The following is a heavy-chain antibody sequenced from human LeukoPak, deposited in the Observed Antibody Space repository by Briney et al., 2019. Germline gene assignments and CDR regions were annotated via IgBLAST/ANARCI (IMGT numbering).Heavy chain of an antibody. CDR3: ATGTGYCSGGGCYDY. CDR1: GGSISSYY. D-gene: IGHD2-15*01. Sequence: SETLSLTCTVSGGSISSYYWTWIRQPAGKGLEWIGRIYTNGNTNYNPSLKSRVTMSVDTSKNRFSLKLSSVTAADTGIYYCATGTGYCSGGGCYDYWGQGTLVTVSS. V-gene: IGHV4-4*07. CDR2: IYTNGNT. J-gene: IGHJ4*02.